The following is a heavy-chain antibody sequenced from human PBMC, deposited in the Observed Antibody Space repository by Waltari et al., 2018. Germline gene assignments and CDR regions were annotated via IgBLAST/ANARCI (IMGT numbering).Heavy chain of an antibody. CDR2: IIPFLGSP. V-gene: IGHV1-69*06. D-gene: IGHD3-22*01. J-gene: IGHJ4*02. CDR1: GGTFSTYG. CDR3: ARIPYYYDKAPLDS. Sequence: QVQLLQSGAEVKTPGSSVKLSCQASGGTFSTYGISWVRQAPGQRLEWMGKIIPFLGSPDYAENFQGRITITADKSTTTTYLELSSLRSDDTAVYYCARIPYYYDKAPLDSWGQGTLVTVSP.